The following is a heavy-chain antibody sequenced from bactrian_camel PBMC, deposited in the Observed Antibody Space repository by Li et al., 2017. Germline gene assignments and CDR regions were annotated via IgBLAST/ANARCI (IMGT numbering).Heavy chain of an antibody. CDR1: RSTYSHYW. Sequence: VQLVESGGGSVQAGGSLSLSCTVSRSTYSHYWMGWFRQAPGKEREGVASISAGGAFTYYSDSVKGRFTISEDNAKKMMYLQLGEVQPEDTAMYYCARGRAFYTCGRNTAADFAYWGQGTQVTVS. D-gene: IGHD2*01. CDR2: ISAGGAFT. CDR3: ARGRAFYTCGRNTAADFAY. J-gene: IGHJ6*01. V-gene: IGHV3S1*01.